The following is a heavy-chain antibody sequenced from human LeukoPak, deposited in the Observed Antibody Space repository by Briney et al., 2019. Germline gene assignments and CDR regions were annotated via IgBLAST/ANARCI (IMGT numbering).Heavy chain of an antibody. Sequence: PGGSLRLSCAASGFTFSSYAMSWVRQAPGKELEWVSAISGSGGSTYYADSVKGRFTISRDNSKNTLYLQMNSLRAEDTAVYYCAKESTRGYSYGYQDAFDIWGQGTMVTVSS. CDR3: AKESTRGYSYGYQDAFDI. D-gene: IGHD5-18*01. J-gene: IGHJ3*02. CDR2: ISGSGGST. CDR1: GFTFSSYA. V-gene: IGHV3-23*01.